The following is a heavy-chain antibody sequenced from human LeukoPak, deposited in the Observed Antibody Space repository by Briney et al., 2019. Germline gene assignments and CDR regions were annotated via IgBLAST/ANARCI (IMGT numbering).Heavy chain of an antibody. CDR2: ISYDGSNK. J-gene: IGHJ6*02. CDR3: AKAGVRFGEFHNYGMDV. CDR1: GFTFSSYG. D-gene: IGHD3-10*01. Sequence: PGRSLRLSCAASGFTFSSYGMHWVRQAPGKGLEWVAVISYDGSNKYYADSVKGRFTISRDNSKNTLYLQMNSLRAEDTAVYYCAKAGVRFGEFHNYGMDVWGQGTTVTVSS. V-gene: IGHV3-30*18.